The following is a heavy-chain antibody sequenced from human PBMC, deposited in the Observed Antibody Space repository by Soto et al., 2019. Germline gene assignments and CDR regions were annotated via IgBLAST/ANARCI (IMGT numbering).Heavy chain of an antibody. D-gene: IGHD6-6*01. CDR3: ARGVVPDV. CDR2: IXXXGXX. CDR1: GGSVSSGSYY. Sequence: SETLSLTCTVSGGSVSSGSYYWSWIRQPPXKGLXXXGXIXXXGXXXXNPSLKSRLTISVDTSKNHFSLKLTSVTAADMAVYYCARGVVPDVWGQGTTVTVSS. V-gene: IGHV4-39*02. J-gene: IGHJ6*02.